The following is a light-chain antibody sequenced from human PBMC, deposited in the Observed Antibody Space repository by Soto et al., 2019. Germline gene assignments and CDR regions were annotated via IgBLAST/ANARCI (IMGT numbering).Light chain of an antibody. V-gene: IGLV2-8*01. CDR1: SSDVGGHNY. Sequence: QSVLTQPPSASGSPGQSVTISCTGTSSDVGGHNYVSWYQHQPGKAPRLMIYGVTKRPSGVPDRFSGSKSGNTASLTVSGLQAEDEADYYCSSYAGAKNYVVFGGGTKVTVL. CDR3: SSYAGAKNYVV. CDR2: GVT. J-gene: IGLJ2*01.